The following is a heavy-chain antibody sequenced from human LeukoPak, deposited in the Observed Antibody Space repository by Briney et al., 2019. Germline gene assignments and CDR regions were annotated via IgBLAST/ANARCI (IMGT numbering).Heavy chain of an antibody. CDR3: ARERIRGSSHYYYGMDV. Sequence: GRSLRLSCAASGFTFSSYGMQWVRQAPGKGLEWVAVIWYDGTNEYYADSVKGRFTISRDNSKNTLYLQMNSLRAEDTAVNYCARERIRGSSHYYYGMDVWGQGTTVTVSS. CDR1: GFTFSSYG. J-gene: IGHJ6*02. CDR2: IWYDGTNE. D-gene: IGHD6-6*01. V-gene: IGHV3-33*01.